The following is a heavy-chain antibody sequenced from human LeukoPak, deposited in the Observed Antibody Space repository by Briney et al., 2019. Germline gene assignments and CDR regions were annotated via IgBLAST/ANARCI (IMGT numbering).Heavy chain of an antibody. Sequence: SVKVSCKASGGTFSSYAISWVRQAPGQGLEWMGRIIPILGIANYAQKFQGRVTITADKSTSTAYMELSSLRSEDTAVYYCAREYDFWSFGWLDPWGQGTLVTVSS. D-gene: IGHD3-3*01. CDR3: AREYDFWSFGWLDP. V-gene: IGHV1-69*04. J-gene: IGHJ5*02. CDR2: IIPILGIA. CDR1: GGTFSSYA.